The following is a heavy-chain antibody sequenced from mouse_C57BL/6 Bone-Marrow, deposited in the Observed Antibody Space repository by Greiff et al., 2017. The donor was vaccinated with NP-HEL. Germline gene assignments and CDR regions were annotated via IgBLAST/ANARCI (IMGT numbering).Heavy chain of an antibody. Sequence: QVQLKESGPGLVQPSQSLSITCTVSGFSLTSYGVHWVRQSPGKGLEWLGVIWSGGSTDYNAAFISRLSISKDNSKSQVFFKMNSLQADDTAIYYCARNHYGNYGYYAMDYWGQGTSVTVSS. J-gene: IGHJ4*01. CDR1: GFSLTSYG. CDR3: ARNHYGNYGYYAMDY. V-gene: IGHV2-2*01. D-gene: IGHD2-1*01. CDR2: IWSGGST.